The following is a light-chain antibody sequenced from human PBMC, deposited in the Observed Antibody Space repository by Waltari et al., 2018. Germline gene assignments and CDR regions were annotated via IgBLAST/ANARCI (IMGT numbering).Light chain of an antibody. J-gene: IGKJ2*01. V-gene: IGKV3-20*01. CDR3: QQYGSSVMYT. CDR2: GAS. CDR1: QSLSKKY. Sequence: VLTQSPGTLSLSPGERVTLPCRASQSLSKKYLAWYQQKPRQAPRLLLYGASSRAAGIPDRFSGSGSGTDFTLTISRLEPEDFAMYYCQQYGSSVMYTFGQGTKLEIK.